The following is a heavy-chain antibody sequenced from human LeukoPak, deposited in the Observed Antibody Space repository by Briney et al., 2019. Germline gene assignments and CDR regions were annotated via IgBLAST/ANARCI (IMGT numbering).Heavy chain of an antibody. Sequence: SVEVCCKASGGTFISYAISRVRQAPGQGLEWMGGIIPIFGTANYAQKFQGRVTITADESTSTAYMELSSLRSEDTAVYYCAIGFWSGYYQFDYWGQGTLVTVSS. CDR3: AIGFWSGYYQFDY. J-gene: IGHJ4*02. CDR2: IIPIFGTA. D-gene: IGHD3-3*01. V-gene: IGHV1-69*13. CDR1: GGTFISYA.